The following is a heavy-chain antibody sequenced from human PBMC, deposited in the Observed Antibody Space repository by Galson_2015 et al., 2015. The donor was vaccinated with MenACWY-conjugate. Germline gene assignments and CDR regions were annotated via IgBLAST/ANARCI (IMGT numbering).Heavy chain of an antibody. V-gene: IGHV3-48*02. Sequence: SLRLSCAASGITFSRCGMNWVRQAPGKGLEWISYISPGSGRIYYADSAKGRFTISRDDAKSSLFLQISSLRDEDTAVYYCAWGRNPTVKSMYLDYWGQGTLVTVSS. CDR2: ISPGSGRI. CDR3: AWGRNPTVKSMYLDY. J-gene: IGHJ4*02. CDR1: GITFSRCG. D-gene: IGHD1-14*01.